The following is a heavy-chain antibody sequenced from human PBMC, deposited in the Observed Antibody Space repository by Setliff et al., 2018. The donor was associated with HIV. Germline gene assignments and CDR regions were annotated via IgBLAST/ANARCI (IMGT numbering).Heavy chain of an antibody. D-gene: IGHD1-26*01. CDR3: ASSGSYGY. V-gene: IGHV3-74*01. CDR2: INTDGSRT. CDR1: GFTFSRHW. Sequence: PGGSLRLSCAASGFTFSRHWMHWVRQAPGKGLVWVSRINTDGSRTSHADSVRGRFTISRDNAKNTLYLQMSSLRAEDTAVYYCASSGSYGYWGQGTLVTVSS. J-gene: IGHJ4*02.